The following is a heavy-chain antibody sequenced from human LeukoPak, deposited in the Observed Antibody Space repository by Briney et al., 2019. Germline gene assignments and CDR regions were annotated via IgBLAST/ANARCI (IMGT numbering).Heavy chain of an antibody. J-gene: IGHJ4*02. V-gene: IGHV3-30*02. CDR1: GFTFNSYG. CDR3: AKDSVKALVRGVIISIDY. D-gene: IGHD3-10*01. CDR2: IRFDGSYK. Sequence: PGGSLRLSCAASGFTFNSYGMHWVRQAPGKGLEWVAFIRFDGSYKYYADSVKGRFTISRDNSKNTLYLQMNSLRAEDTAVYYCAKDSVKALVRGVIISIDYWGQGTLVTVSS.